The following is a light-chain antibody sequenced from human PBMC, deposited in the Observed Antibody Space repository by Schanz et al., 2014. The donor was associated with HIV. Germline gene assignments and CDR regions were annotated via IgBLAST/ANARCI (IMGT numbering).Light chain of an antibody. V-gene: IGLV2-14*03. Sequence: QSALTQPASVSGSPGQSITISCTGTSADLGAYKAVSWYQQHPGKAPKLIIYDVNNRPSGVSDRFSGSKSGNTASLTISGLQPEDEADYYCCSFAVNSTWIFGGGTKLTVL. CDR2: DVN. CDR3: CSFAVNSTWI. CDR1: SADLGAYKA. J-gene: IGLJ2*01.